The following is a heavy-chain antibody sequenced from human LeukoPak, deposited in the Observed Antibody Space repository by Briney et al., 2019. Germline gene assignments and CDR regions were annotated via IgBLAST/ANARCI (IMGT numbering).Heavy chain of an antibody. J-gene: IGHJ3*01. CDR2: IYTSGST. V-gene: IGHV4-61*02. CDR1: GGSISSGSYY. Sequence: PSQTLSLTCTVSGGSISSGSYYWSWIRQPAGKGLEWIGRIYTSGSTNYNPSLKSRVTISVDTSKNQFSLKLSSVTAADAAVYYCARDSAYYDILTGYSFAFDLWGQGTVVTVFS. D-gene: IGHD3-9*01. CDR3: ARDSAYYDILTGYSFAFDL.